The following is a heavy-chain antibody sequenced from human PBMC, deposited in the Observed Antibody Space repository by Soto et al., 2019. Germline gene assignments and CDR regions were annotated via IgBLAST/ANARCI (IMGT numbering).Heavy chain of an antibody. D-gene: IGHD3-10*01. CDR3: ARGSGLRLQMAPLHYYYGMGV. Sequence: ASVKVSCKASGYTFTGYYMHWVRQAPGQGLEWMGWINPNSGGTNYAQKFQGWVTMTRDTSISTAYMELSRLRSDDTAVYYCARGSGLRLQMAPLHYYYGMGVWGQGTTVTVSS. CDR2: INPNSGGT. J-gene: IGHJ6*02. V-gene: IGHV1-2*04. CDR1: GYTFTGYY.